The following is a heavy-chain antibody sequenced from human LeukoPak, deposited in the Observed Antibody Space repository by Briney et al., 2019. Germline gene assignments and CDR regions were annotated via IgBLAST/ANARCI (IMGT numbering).Heavy chain of an antibody. Sequence: SETRSLTLTVSGGSISGYYWSWIRQSPGKGLEWIGYIYYSGNTYYNPSLKSRVTISLDTSKNQCSLRLSSVTAADTAVYFCARHLRISSWFDYWGQGTLVTVSS. J-gene: IGHJ4*02. CDR2: IYYSGNT. V-gene: IGHV4-59*04. CDR3: ARHLRISSWFDY. D-gene: IGHD6-13*01. CDR1: GGSISGYY.